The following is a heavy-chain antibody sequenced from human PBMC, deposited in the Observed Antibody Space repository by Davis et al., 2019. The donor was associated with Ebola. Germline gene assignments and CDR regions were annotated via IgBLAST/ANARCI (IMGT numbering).Heavy chain of an antibody. J-gene: IGHJ6*02. Sequence: ASVKVSCKASGYTFTSYGISWVRQAPGQGLEWMGWISAYNGNTKYSQKFQGRVTITRDTSASTAYMELSSLRSEDTAVYYCARSPYYDFWSGLPGGGMDVWGQGTTVTVSS. V-gene: IGHV1-18*01. CDR2: ISAYNGNT. CDR3: ARSPYYDFWSGLPGGGMDV. CDR1: GYTFTSYG. D-gene: IGHD3-3*01.